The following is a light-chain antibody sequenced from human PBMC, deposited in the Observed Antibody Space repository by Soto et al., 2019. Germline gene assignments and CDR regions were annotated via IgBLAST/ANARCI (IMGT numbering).Light chain of an antibody. J-gene: IGKJ1*01. Sequence: DIRMTQTPSSLSASVGDRVTITCRASQSISSYLNWHQQKPGKAPKLLIYKASTLKSGVPSRFSGSGSGTEFTLTISSLQPDDFATYYCQQYNSHSPWTFGQGTKV. V-gene: IGKV1-5*03. CDR2: KAS. CDR3: QQYNSHSPWT. CDR1: QSISSY.